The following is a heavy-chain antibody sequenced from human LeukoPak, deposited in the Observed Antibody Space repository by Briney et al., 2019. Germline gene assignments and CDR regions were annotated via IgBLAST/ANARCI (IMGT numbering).Heavy chain of an antibody. CDR3: ARDSPYGKYYDFWSGYYTGNWFDP. Sequence: GASVKVSCKASGYTFTSYGISGVRQAPGQGLEWMGWSSAYNGNTNYAQELQGRVTMTTDTSTSTAYMELRSLRSDDTAVYYCARDSPYGKYYDFWSGYYTGNWFDPWGQGTLVTVSS. V-gene: IGHV1-18*01. CDR1: GYTFTSYG. D-gene: IGHD3-3*01. CDR2: SSAYNGNT. J-gene: IGHJ5*02.